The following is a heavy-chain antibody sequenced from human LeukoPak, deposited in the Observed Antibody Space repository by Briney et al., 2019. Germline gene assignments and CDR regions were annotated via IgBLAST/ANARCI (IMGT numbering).Heavy chain of an antibody. J-gene: IGHJ4*02. CDR2: ISGGGSNT. V-gene: IGHV3-23*01. CDR3: AKLSAPYYDSSGYYTDY. D-gene: IGHD3-22*01. CDR1: GFTFSSYA. Sequence: GGSLRLSCAASGFTFSSYAMGWDRQAPGKGLEWVSVISGGGSNTYYADSGKGRFTISRDNSKNTLHLQMNSLRAEDTAIYYCAKLSAPYYDSSGYYTDYWGQGTLVTVSS.